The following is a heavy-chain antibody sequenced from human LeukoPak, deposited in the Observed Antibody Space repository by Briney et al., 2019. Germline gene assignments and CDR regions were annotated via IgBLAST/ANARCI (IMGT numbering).Heavy chain of an antibody. CDR2: INHSGST. J-gene: IGHJ6*02. D-gene: IGHD1-1*01. CDR3: ARHEAPGTYYYYYYGMDV. Sequence: PSETLSLACAVYGGSFSGYYWSWIRQPPGKGLEWIGEINHSGSTNYNPSLKSRVTISVDTSKNQFSLKLSSVTAADTAVYYCARHEAPGTYYYYYYGMDVWGQGTTVTVSS. CDR1: GGSFSGYY. V-gene: IGHV4-34*01.